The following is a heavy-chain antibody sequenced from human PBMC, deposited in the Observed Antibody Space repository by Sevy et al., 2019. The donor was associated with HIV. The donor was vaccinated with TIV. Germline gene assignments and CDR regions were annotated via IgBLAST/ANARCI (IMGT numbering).Heavy chain of an antibody. V-gene: IGHV3-48*01. CDR2: ISSSSSTI. D-gene: IGHD3-22*01. J-gene: IGHJ2*01. CDR1: GFTFSSYS. CDR3: ARDRVSRYYDSSGYFPVWYFDL. Sequence: GGSLRLSCAASGFTFSSYSMNWVRQAPGKGLEWVSYISSSSSTIYYADSVKGRFTISRDNAKNSLYLQMNSRRAEDTAVYYCARDRVSRYYDSSGYFPVWYFDLWGRGTLVTVSS.